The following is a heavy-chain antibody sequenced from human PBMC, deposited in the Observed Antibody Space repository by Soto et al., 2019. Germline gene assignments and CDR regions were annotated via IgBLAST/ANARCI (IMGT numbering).Heavy chain of an antibody. D-gene: IGHD5-18*01. Sequence: QVQLVQSGAEVKKPGSSVKVSCKASGGTFSSYAISWVRQAPGQGLEWMGGIIPIFGTANYAQKFQGRVTITADESTSTAYMELSSLRSEDTAVYSCARGLSGYSYGLSFHYYYGMDVWGQGTKVTVSS. J-gene: IGHJ6*02. CDR2: IIPIFGTA. CDR1: GGTFSSYA. V-gene: IGHV1-69*01. CDR3: ARGLSGYSYGLSFHYYYGMDV.